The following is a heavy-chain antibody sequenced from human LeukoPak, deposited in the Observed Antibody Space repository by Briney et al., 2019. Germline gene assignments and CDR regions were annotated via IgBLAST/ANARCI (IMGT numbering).Heavy chain of an antibody. V-gene: IGHV3-33*01. CDR2: IWYDGSNK. J-gene: IGHJ6*02. CDR1: GFTFSSYG. CDR3: ASSIGAYGSGSYYGETDYYYGMDV. Sequence: PGGSLRLSCAASGFTFSSYGMLWVRQAPGKGLEWVAVIWYDGSNKYYADSVKGRFTISRDNSKNTLYLQMNSLRAEDTAVYYCASSIGAYGSGSYYGETDYYYGMDVWGQGTTVTVSS. D-gene: IGHD3-10*01.